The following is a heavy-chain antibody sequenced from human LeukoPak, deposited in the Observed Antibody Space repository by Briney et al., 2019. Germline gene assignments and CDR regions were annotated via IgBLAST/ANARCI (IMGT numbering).Heavy chain of an antibody. CDR2: ISWNSGSI. CDR3: ARAYCSSTSCYNSWFDP. J-gene: IGHJ5*02. D-gene: IGHD2-2*02. Sequence: GGSLRLSCAASGFTFDDYAMHWVRQAPGKGLEWVSGISWNSGSIGYADSVKGRFTISRDNAKNSLYLQMNSLRAEDMGLYYCARAYCSSTSCYNSWFDPWGQGTLVTVSS. CDR1: GFTFDDYA. V-gene: IGHV3-9*03.